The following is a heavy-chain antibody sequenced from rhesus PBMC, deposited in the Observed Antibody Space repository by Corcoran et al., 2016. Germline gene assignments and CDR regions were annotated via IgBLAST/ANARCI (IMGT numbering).Heavy chain of an antibody. J-gene: IGHJ4*01. Sequence: QVQLQESGPGLVKPSETLSLTCAVSGGSVSSSNWWSWIRQPPGKGLEWIGYISGSSGSTYNNPSLKSRVTISTDTSKNQFSLKLSSVTAADTAVYYCARDPITGTTPWGQGVLVTVSS. D-gene: IGHD1-26*01. CDR3: ARDPITGTTP. CDR1: GGSVSSSNW. CDR2: ISGSSGST. V-gene: IGHV4-65*01.